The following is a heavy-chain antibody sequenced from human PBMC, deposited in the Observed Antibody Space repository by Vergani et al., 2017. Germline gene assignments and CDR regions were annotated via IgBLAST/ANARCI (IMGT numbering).Heavy chain of an antibody. Sequence: EVQLVESGGGLVKPGGSLRLSCAASGFSFSSCSMNWVRQAPGKGLEWVASISGSSSYVFYRDSVEGRFTITRDNAKKSVYLQMNSLRPEDTAVYYCAKVGRSEVAGTFGAFDIWGQGTMVTVSS. D-gene: IGHD6-19*01. CDR1: GFSFSSCS. J-gene: IGHJ3*02. V-gene: IGHV3-21*02. CDR2: ISGSSSYV. CDR3: AKVGRSEVAGTFGAFDI.